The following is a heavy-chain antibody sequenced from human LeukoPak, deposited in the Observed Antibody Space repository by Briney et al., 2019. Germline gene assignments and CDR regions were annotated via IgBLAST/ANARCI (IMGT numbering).Heavy chain of an antibody. D-gene: IGHD6-13*01. CDR1: GYTFSSYG. V-gene: IGHV1-18*01. CDR3: ARDMVGSAADGNWFDP. CDR2: IATYNGKT. Sequence: ASVKVSCKASGYTFSSYGISWVRQAPGQGLEWMGWIATYNGKTKYAEKVQGRVTMTTDTSTTTAYMELRTLRSGDTAVYYCARDMVGSAADGNWFDPWGQGTLVTVSS. J-gene: IGHJ5*02.